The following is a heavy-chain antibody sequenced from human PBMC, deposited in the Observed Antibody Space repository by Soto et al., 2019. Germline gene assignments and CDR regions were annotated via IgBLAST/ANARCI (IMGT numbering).Heavy chain of an antibody. V-gene: IGHV4-4*07. CDR1: GGSINTYF. J-gene: IGHJ3*01. D-gene: IGHD2-2*01. CDR3: AREVLPGLPDL. Sequence: QVQLEESGPGLVKASETLSLTCTVSGGSINTYFWSWLRQSARKGLVWVGRINNSGSTNYNPSLRGRVFMSVDRSKDQFSLNLNSVTAADTAMYYCAREVLPGLPDLWGQGTMVIVSS. CDR2: INNSGST.